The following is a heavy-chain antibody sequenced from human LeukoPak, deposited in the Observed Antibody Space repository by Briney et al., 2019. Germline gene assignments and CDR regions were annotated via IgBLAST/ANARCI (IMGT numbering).Heavy chain of an antibody. J-gene: IGHJ4*02. CDR2: INPNNGDT. CDR1: GYTLTVYY. Sequence: ASVKVSCKASGYTLTVYYMHWVRQAPGQGLEWMGWINPNNGDTNFAQKFQGRVAMTRDTSMNTVYMELSSLRSDDTAVYYCARRGYEFSDLDNWGQGTLVTVSS. V-gene: IGHV1-2*02. D-gene: IGHD3/OR15-3a*01. CDR3: ARRGYEFSDLDN.